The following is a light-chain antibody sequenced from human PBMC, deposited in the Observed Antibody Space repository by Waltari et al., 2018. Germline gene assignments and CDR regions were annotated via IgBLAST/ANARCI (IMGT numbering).Light chain of an antibody. CDR2: SNI. J-gene: IGLJ1*01. V-gene: IGLV1-44*01. CDR1: SSNIGSNT. Sequence: QSVLTQPPSASGTPGQTVTISCSGRSSNIGSNTVNWNQQLPGTAPKLLIYSNIQRPSGVPDRISGSKSGTSASLAISGLQSEDEGDYYCAAWDDSLNGLYVFGTGTKVTVL. CDR3: AAWDDSLNGLYV.